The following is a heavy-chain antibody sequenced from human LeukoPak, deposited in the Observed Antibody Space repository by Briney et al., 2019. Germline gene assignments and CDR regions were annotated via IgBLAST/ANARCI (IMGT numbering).Heavy chain of an antibody. V-gene: IGHV3-23*01. CDR3: AKDREGVRYFD. J-gene: IGHJ4*02. CDR1: GFTFSIYA. Sequence: GGSLRLSCAASGFTFSIYAMSWVRQAPGKGLEWVSTISDSGGSTYHADSVKGRFTISRDNSKNTVYLQMNSLRAEDTAVYYCAKDREGVRYFDWGQGTLVTVSS. CDR2: ISDSGGST. D-gene: IGHD3-9*01.